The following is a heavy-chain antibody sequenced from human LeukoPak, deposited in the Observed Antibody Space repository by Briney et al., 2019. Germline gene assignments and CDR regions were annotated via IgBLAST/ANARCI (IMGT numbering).Heavy chain of an antibody. CDR2: INHSGST. CDR1: GGSFSGYY. D-gene: IGHD2-8*01. CDR3: AKRTMVYARSGPNWFDS. J-gene: IGHJ5*01. V-gene: IGHV4-34*01. Sequence: SETLSLTCAVYGGSFSGYYWSWIRQPPGKGLEWIGEINHSGSTNYNPSLKSRVTISVDTSKNQFSLKLSSVTAADTAVYYCAKRTMVYARSGPNWFDSWGQGTLVTVSS.